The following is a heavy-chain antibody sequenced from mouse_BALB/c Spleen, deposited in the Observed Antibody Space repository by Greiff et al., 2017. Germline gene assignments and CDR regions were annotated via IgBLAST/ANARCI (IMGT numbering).Heavy chain of an antibody. J-gene: IGHJ4*01. CDR1: GFTFSSFG. CDR2: ISSGSSTI. V-gene: IGHV5-17*02. CDR3: ARRWDYAMDY. Sequence: DVMLVESGGGLVQPGGSRKLSCAASGFTFSSFGMHWVRQAPEKGLEWVAYISSGSSTIYYADTVKGRFTISRDNPKNTLFLQMTSLRSEDTAMYYCARRWDYAMDYWGQGTSVTVSS. D-gene: IGHD4-1*01.